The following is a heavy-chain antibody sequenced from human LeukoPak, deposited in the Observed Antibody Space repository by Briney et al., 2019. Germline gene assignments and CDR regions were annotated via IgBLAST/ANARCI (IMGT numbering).Heavy chain of an antibody. V-gene: IGHV1-2*02. J-gene: IGHJ4*02. CDR1: GYTFTGYY. Sequence: ASVKVSCKASGYTFTGYYMHWVRQAPGQGLEWMGWINPNSGGTNYAQKFQGRATMTRDTSISTAYMELSRLRSDDTAVYYCARPTEPRWSGGGSSWPIDYWGQGTLVTVSS. CDR2: INPNSGGT. D-gene: IGHD6-13*01. CDR3: ARPTEPRWSGGGSSWPIDY.